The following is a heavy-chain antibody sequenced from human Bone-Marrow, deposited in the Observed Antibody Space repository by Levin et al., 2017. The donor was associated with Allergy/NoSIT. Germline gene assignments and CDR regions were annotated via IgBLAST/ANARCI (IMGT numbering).Heavy chain of an antibody. CDR1: GASIRSYY. D-gene: IGHD2-8*02. J-gene: IGHJ6*02. CDR2: VFYSGNT. Sequence: KSSETLSLTCTVSGASIRSYYWSWIRQPPGKGLEWIGYVFYSGNTYYNPSLKSRVTISLDTSKNQFSLKLSSVTAADTAVYYCARDHPVYCPGGSCYYYYGVDVWGQGTPVTVSS. CDR3: ARDHPVYCPGGSCYYYYGVDV. V-gene: IGHV4-59*01.